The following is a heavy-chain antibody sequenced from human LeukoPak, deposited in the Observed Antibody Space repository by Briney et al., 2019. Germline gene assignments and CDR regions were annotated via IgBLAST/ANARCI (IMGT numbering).Heavy chain of an antibody. Sequence: GGSLRLSCAASGFTFSRYSMNWVRQAPGKGLEWVSSISTSSSYIYYADSMKGRFTISRDNAKNSLYLQMNSLRAEDTALYYCAKAGTTVTTPNWFDPWGQGTLVTVSS. CDR3: AKAGTTVTTPNWFDP. CDR1: GFTFSRYS. CDR2: ISTSSSYI. V-gene: IGHV3-21*04. D-gene: IGHD4-17*01. J-gene: IGHJ5*02.